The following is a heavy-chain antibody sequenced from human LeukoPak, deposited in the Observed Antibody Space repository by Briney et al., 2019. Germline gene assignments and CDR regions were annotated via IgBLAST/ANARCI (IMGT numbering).Heavy chain of an antibody. V-gene: IGHV3-23*01. CDR1: GLIFSSYA. CDR2: ISGSGGST. J-gene: IGHJ6*02. Sequence: PGGSLRLSCAASGLIFSSYAMTWVRQAPGKGLEWVSGISGSGGSTYYADSVKGQFTISRDNSKNTLYLQMNSLRAEDTAVYHCAKGRKSYYYGMDVWGQGTTVTVSS. CDR3: AKGRKSYYYGMDV.